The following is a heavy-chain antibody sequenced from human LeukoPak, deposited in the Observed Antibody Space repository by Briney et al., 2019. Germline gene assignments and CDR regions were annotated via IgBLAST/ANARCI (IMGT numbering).Heavy chain of an antibody. CDR2: IYYSGST. V-gene: IGHV4-39*01. J-gene: IGHJ3*02. CDR1: GGSISSSSYY. CDR3: ARHLSIADAFDI. Sequence: PSETLSLTCTVSGGSISSSSYYWGWIRQPPGKGLEWIGSIYYSGSTYYNPSLKSRVTISVDTSKNQFSLTLSSVTAADTAIYYCARHLSIADAFDIWGQGTMVTVSS. D-gene: IGHD2/OR15-2a*01.